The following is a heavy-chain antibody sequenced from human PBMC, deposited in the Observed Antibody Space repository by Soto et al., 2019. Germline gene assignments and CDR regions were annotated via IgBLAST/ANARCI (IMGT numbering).Heavy chain of an antibody. CDR2: IWYDGSNK. D-gene: IGHD2-15*01. CDR1: GFTFSSYG. CDR3: AREFCSGGSCYPISPFDY. V-gene: IGHV3-33*01. J-gene: IGHJ4*02. Sequence: HPGGYLRLYCAASGFTFSSYGMHWVRQAPGKGLEWVAVIWYDGSNKYYADSVKGRFTISRDNSKNTLYLQMNSLRAEDTAVYYCAREFCSGGSCYPISPFDYWGQGTLVTVSS.